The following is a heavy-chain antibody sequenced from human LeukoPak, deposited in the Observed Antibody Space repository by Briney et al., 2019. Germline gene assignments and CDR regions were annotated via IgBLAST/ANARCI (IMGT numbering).Heavy chain of an antibody. V-gene: IGHV4-31*03. J-gene: IGHJ5*02. CDR1: GGSISSGDYY. Sequence: SETLSLTCSVSGGSISSGDYYWSWIRQHPGKGLEWIGYISYSGSTYYNPSLKSRVTISLDTSKNQFSLNLSSVTAADTAVYYCARDRGRGGGYWFDPWGQGTLVTVSS. CDR3: ARDRGRGGGYWFDP. D-gene: IGHD5-12*01. CDR2: ISYSGST.